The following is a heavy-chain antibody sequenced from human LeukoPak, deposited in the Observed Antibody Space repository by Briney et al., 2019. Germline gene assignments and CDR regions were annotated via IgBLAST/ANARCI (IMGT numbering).Heavy chain of an antibody. Sequence: SETLSLTCTVSGGSISSGGYYWSWVRQYPGKGLEWIGYIYYSGSTYYNPSLKSRLTISIDTSKNQFSLKLSSVTAADTAVYYCARVRFSSGTNFDYWGQGTLVTVSS. CDR2: IYYSGST. V-gene: IGHV4-31*03. J-gene: IGHJ4*02. CDR1: GGSISSGGYY. D-gene: IGHD3-10*01. CDR3: ARVRFSSGTNFDY.